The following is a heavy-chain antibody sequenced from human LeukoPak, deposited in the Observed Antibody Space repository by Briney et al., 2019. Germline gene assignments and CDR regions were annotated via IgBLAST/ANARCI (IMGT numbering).Heavy chain of an antibody. V-gene: IGHV3-21*01. CDR2: IGSSSYI. D-gene: IGHD2-21*02. Sequence: GGSLRLSCAASGFTFSSYSMNWVRQAPGKGLEWVSSIGSSSYIYYADSVKGRFTISRDNAKNSLYLQMNSLRAEDTAVYYCARDGPCGGDCYWGYWYFDLWGRGTLVTVSS. CDR1: GFTFSSYS. J-gene: IGHJ2*01. CDR3: ARDGPCGGDCYWGYWYFDL.